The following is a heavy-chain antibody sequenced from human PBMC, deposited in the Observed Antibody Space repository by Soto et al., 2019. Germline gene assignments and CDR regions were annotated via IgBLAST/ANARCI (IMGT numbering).Heavy chain of an antibody. CDR2: INADNGNT. J-gene: IGHJ6*02. CDR3: ARDLIVSGGYYQYGMDV. Sequence: GASVKVSCKASGYTFTNYAMHWVRQVPGQRLEWMGWINADNGNTKYSQRFQGRVTFTRDTSASTAYMELSSLRAEDTAVYYCARDLIVSGGYYQYGMDVWGQGTKVTVYS. D-gene: IGHD2-8*01. CDR1: GYTFTNYA. V-gene: IGHV1-3*01.